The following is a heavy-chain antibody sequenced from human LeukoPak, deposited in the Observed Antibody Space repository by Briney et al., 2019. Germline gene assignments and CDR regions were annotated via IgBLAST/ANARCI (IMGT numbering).Heavy chain of an antibody. J-gene: IGHJ4*02. V-gene: IGHV3-23*01. Sequence: GGSLRLSCAASGFTFSSYAMSWVRQAPGKGLEWVSAISGSGGSTYYADSVKGRFTISRDNSKNTLYLQMNSLRAEDTAVYYCAKSGGYDSSGRGYYFDYWGQGTLVAVSS. CDR2: ISGSGGST. CDR3: AKSGGYDSSGRGYYFDY. CDR1: GFTFSSYA. D-gene: IGHD3-22*01.